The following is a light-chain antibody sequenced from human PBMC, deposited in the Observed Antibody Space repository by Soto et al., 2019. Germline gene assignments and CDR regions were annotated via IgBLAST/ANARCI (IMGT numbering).Light chain of an antibody. CDR1: QSVSSN. CDR2: DAS. Sequence: EIVMTQSPGTLSVSPGERATLSCRASQSVSSNLAWYQRKPGQSPRLLIYDASTRATGMPGRFSGSGSGTEFTLTISSLQSEDFAVYYCQQYNNWPWTFGQGTKVDIK. CDR3: QQYNNWPWT. V-gene: IGKV3-15*01. J-gene: IGKJ1*01.